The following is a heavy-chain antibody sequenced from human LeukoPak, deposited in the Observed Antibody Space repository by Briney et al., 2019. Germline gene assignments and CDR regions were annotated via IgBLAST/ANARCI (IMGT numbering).Heavy chain of an antibody. V-gene: IGHV4-59*08. CDR3: ARKIQTIFGVVNWYFDL. J-gene: IGHJ2*01. CDR2: IYYSWST. D-gene: IGHD3-3*01. Sequence: AETLSLTCTVSVGSLSSYHWSGIRQPPGKGLEGIGYIYYSWSTNYNPPLKSRGTISRHRSKNQFSLKLSSVTAADTAVYYCARKIQTIFGVVNWYFDLWGRGTLVTVSS. CDR1: VGSLSSYH.